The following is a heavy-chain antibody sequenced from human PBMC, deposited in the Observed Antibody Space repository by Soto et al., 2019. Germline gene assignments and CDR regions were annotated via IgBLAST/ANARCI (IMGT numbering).Heavy chain of an antibody. J-gene: IGHJ6*03. CDR2: ISSSGSTI. CDR3: ARERYGSGTERYYYYYMDV. V-gene: IGHV3-11*01. CDR1: GFTFSDYY. D-gene: IGHD3-10*01. Sequence: GGSLRLSCAASGFTFSDYYMSWIRQAPGKGLEWVSYISSSGSTIYYADSVKGRFTISRDNAKNSLYLQMNSLRAEDTAVYYCARERYGSGTERYYYYYMDVWGKGTTVTVSS.